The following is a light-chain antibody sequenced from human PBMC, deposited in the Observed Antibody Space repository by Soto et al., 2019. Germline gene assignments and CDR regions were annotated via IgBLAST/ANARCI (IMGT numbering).Light chain of an antibody. J-gene: IGKJ1*01. CDR3: QQYGTSPWT. CDR2: GAS. Sequence: ESLLTQSPCTLSLSPGERATYSCRASQSVSSTYLAWYQQKPGQAPRLLIYGASSRATGIPDRFSGSGSGTAFTLTISSLEPEDFAVYYCQQYGTSPWTFGQGTKVE. CDR1: QSVSSTY. V-gene: IGKV3-20*01.